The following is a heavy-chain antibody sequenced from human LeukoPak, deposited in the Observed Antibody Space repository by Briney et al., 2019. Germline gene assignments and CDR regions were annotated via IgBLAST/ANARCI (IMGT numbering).Heavy chain of an antibody. V-gene: IGHV1-2*02. CDR2: INPNSGGT. Sequence: GASVKVSCKASGYTFTGYYVHWVRQAPGQGLEWMGWINPNSGGTNYAQKFQGRVTMTRDTSISTAYMELSRLRSDDTAVYYCARQYGYDFWSGYYKGYDYWGQGTLVTVSS. CDR3: ARQYGYDFWSGYYKGYDY. J-gene: IGHJ4*02. D-gene: IGHD3-3*01. CDR1: GYTFTGYY.